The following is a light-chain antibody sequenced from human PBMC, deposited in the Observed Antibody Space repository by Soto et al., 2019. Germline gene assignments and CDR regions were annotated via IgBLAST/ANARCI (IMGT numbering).Light chain of an antibody. V-gene: IGKV3-20*01. CDR2: AAS. CDR1: QSVNSN. Sequence: EIVLTQSPATLSVSPGERATLSCRASQSVNSNLAWYQQKPGQAPRLLIYAASTRAAGIPDRFSGSGSGTDFTLTISRLEPEDFAVYYCQQYASSTITFGQGTRLEI. J-gene: IGKJ5*01. CDR3: QQYASSTIT.